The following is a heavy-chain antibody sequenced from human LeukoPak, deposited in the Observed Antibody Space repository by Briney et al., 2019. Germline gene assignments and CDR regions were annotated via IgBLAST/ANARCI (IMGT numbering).Heavy chain of an antibody. J-gene: IGHJ6*02. V-gene: IGHV3-33*06. CDR1: GFTFSIYG. CDR2: IWYDGSKK. D-gene: IGHD3-10*01. CDR3: VKNYGSGVNYYGMDV. Sequence: PGKSLRLSCAASGFTFSIYGMHWVRQAPGKGLEWVAVIWYDGSKKYYIDPVKGRFTISRDNSKNALYLEMNSLRAEDTAAYYCVKNYGSGVNYYGMDVWGQGTTVTVSS.